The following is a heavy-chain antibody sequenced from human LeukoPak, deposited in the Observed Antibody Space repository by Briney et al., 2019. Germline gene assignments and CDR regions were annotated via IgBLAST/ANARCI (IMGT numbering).Heavy chain of an antibody. CDR2: IYTGGSA. CDR3: ARGTYGSGGHNWFDP. Sequence: SETLSLTCTVSGGSISSYYWSWIRQPAGKGLEWIGRIYTGGSANYNPSLKSRVTMSVDTSKNQFSLKLSSVTAADTAVYYCARGTYGSGGHNWFDPWGQGTLVTVSS. V-gene: IGHV4-4*07. D-gene: IGHD3-10*01. CDR1: GGSISSYY. J-gene: IGHJ5*02.